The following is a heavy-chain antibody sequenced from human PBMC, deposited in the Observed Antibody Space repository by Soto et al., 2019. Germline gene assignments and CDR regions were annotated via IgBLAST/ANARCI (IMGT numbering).Heavy chain of an antibody. CDR1: GDSVSSNSAA. V-gene: IGHV6-1*01. Sequence: PSQTLSLTCAISGDSVSSNSAAWNWIRQSPSRGLEWLGRTYYRSKWNNDYAVSVRSRITINPDTSKNHFSLQLKSVSPEDTAVYYCARDWFAETTGDYYVAYWGQGTLVTVSS. J-gene: IGHJ4*02. CDR2: TYYRSKWNN. D-gene: IGHD2-21*01. CDR3: ARDWFAETTGDYYVAY.